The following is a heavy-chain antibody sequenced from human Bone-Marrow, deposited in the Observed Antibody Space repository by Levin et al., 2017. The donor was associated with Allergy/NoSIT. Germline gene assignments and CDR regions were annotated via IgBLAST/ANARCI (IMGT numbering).Heavy chain of an antibody. CDR3: AREPRYVFDS. CDR2: IYYSGNT. V-gene: IGHV4-31*03. CDR1: GGSISTGGFH. J-gene: IGHJ4*02. Sequence: SETLSLTCSLSGGSISTGGFHWSWVRQRPGKGLEWIGYIYYSGNTYYNPSLQSRLSISIDTSKNQFSLRLTSVTAADTAVYYCAREPRYVFDSWGQGTLVPFSS. D-gene: IGHD5-12*01.